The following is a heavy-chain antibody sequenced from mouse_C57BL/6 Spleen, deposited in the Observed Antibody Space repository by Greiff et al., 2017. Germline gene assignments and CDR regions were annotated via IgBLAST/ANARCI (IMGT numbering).Heavy chain of an antibody. CDR3: ARREPFDY. CDR1: GSTFTNYY. J-gene: IGHJ2*01. V-gene: IGHV1-26*01. CDR2: INPNNGGT. Sequence: EVQLQQSGPELVKPGASVKISFKASGSTFTNYYMTWVKQSQGKSLEWIGDINPNNGGTSYNQKFKGKATLTVDKSSSTAYMELRSLTSEDSAVYYCARREPFDYWGQGTTLTVSS.